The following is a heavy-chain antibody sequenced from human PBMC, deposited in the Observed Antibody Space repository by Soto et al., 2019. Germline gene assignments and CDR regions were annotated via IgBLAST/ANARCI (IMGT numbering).Heavy chain of an antibody. CDR3: AREDSYGWSGESLDV. CDR1: GDSLRGQS. CDR2: LDQSGCI. V-gene: IGHV4-34*01. J-gene: IGHJ6*02. Sequence: SETLSLTCAVVGDSLRGQSWNWIRQSPGKGLEWIGELDQSGCINYNPSLQSRAIISDDTSKNQFSLTLTSVTAADTAVYYCAREDSYGWSGESLDVWGQGTTVTVSS. D-gene: IGHD6-19*01.